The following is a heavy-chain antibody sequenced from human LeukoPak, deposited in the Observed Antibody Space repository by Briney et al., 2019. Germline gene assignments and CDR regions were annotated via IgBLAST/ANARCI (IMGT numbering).Heavy chain of an antibody. CDR1: GFTFSNYA. Sequence: GGSLRLSCSVSGFTFSNYAMHWVRQAPGKGLEWVSLISGGSGNIYYVDSVKGRFTISRDNSKNTLYVQMTSMRAEDTAIYYCAKGSDYYGSVTSKKTDWGQGTLVTVSS. CDR3: AKGSDYYGSVTSKKTD. J-gene: IGHJ4*02. D-gene: IGHD3-10*01. CDR2: ISGGSGNI. V-gene: IGHV3-23*01.